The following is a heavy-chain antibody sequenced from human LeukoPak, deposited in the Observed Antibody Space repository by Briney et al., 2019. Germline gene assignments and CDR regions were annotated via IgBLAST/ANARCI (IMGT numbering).Heavy chain of an antibody. CDR2: IRYDGSNK. V-gene: IGHV3-30*02. D-gene: IGHD3-9*01. CDR1: GFTFSSYG. Sequence: GGSLRLSCAASGFTFSSYGMHWVRQAPGKGLEWVAFIRYDGSNKYYADSVKGRFTISRDNSKNTLYLQMNSLRAEDTAVYYCAKDILTGSRTFDYWGQGTLVTVSS. J-gene: IGHJ4*02. CDR3: AKDILTGSRTFDY.